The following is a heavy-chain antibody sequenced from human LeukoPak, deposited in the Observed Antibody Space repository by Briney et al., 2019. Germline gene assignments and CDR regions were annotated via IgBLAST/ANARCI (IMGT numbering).Heavy chain of an antibody. D-gene: IGHD2-2*01. CDR2: IYYSGST. J-gene: IGHJ4*02. CDR3: ARDILDSDGIVVVPAAN. Sequence: SETLSLTCTVSGGSISSGGYYWSWIRQHPGKGLEWIGYIYYSGSTYYNPSLKSRVTISVDTSKNQFSLKLSSVTAADTAVYYCARDILDSDGIVVVPAANWGQGTLVTVSS. CDR1: GGSISSGGYY. V-gene: IGHV4-31*03.